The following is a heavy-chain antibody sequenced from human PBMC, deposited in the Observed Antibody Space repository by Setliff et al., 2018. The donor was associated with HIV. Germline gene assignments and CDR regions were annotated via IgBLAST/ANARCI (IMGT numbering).Heavy chain of an antibody. CDR3: ARNTDVDSVYRPFHI. Sequence: ASETLSLTCTVSGGSISSSSYYWGWIRQPPGKGLEWIGSIYYSGSTYYNPSLKSRVTISVDTSKNQFSLKLSSVTAADTAVYYCARNTDVDSVYRPFHIWGQGTMVTVSS. CDR1: GGSISSSSYY. D-gene: IGHD1-26*01. CDR2: IYYSGST. V-gene: IGHV4-39*01. J-gene: IGHJ3*02.